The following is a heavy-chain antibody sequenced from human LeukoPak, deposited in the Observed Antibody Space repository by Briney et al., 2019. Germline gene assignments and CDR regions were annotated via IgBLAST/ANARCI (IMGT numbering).Heavy chain of an antibody. V-gene: IGHV3-21*01. CDR1: GFTFSSYS. D-gene: IGHD3-10*02. CDR2: ISMSTSYI. CDR3: AELGITMIGGV. J-gene: IGHJ6*04. Sequence: PGGSLRLSCAASGFTFSSYSMNWVRQAPGKGLEWVSCISMSTSYIYYADSVKGRFTISRDNAKNSLYLQMNSLRAEDTAVYYCAELGITMIGGVWGKGTTVTISS.